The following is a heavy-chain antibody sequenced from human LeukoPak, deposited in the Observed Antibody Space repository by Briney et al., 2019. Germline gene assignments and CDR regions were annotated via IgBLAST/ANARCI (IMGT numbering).Heavy chain of an antibody. CDR3: ARDTADSNFDY. J-gene: IGHJ4*02. CDR2: IIPIFGTA. V-gene: IGHV1-69*05. D-gene: IGHD5-18*01. CDR1: GSTFTSYD. Sequence: GASVKVSCKASGSTFTSYDINWVRQAPGQGDEWMGGIIPIFGTANYSQKFQGRGTITTDESTSTAYMELSSLRSEDTAVYYCARDTADSNFDYWGQGTLVTVSS.